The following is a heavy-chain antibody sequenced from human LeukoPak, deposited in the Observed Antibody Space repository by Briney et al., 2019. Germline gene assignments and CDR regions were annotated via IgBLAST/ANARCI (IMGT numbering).Heavy chain of an antibody. CDR1: GFTFSSYA. V-gene: IGHV3-23*01. J-gene: IGHJ4*02. D-gene: IGHD1-26*01. Sequence: GGSLRLSCAASGFTFSSYAMTWVRQPPGKGLEGVSSITGSTGSAYYADSVKGRFTISRDNSKNTLYLQMNSLRAEDTAVYYCAKRYSGSSGLYNFDYWGQGTLVTVSS. CDR2: ITGSTGSA. CDR3: AKRYSGSSGLYNFDY.